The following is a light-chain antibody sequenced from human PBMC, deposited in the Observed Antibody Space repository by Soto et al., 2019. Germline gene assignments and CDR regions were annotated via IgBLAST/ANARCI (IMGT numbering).Light chain of an antibody. CDR1: QSVTSN. V-gene: IGKV3-15*01. CDR3: QQYHSCPHT. CDR2: GAS. Sequence: ETVLTQSPATLSVSPGERATFSCKASQSVTSNLAWYQQKPGQVPRLLIYGASTRATGIPARFSGSGSGTDFPPSISLLQSEDFASYHHQQYHSCPHTFGQGTKLETK. J-gene: IGKJ2*01.